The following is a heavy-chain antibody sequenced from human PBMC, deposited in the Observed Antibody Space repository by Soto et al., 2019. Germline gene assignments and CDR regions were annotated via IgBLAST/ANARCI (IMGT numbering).Heavy chain of an antibody. V-gene: IGHV3-23*01. Sequence: PGGSLRLSCAASGFTFSSYAMTWVRQAPAKGLEWVSTITGSGFTTYYADSVKGRFTISRDNYKNTLSLQLNTLRAEDTAVYYCAKDLRTSTSAPYYFVYWGQGTLVTVSS. CDR1: GFTFSSYA. D-gene: IGHD2-2*01. CDR2: ITGSGFTT. J-gene: IGHJ4*02. CDR3: AKDLRTSTSAPYYFVY.